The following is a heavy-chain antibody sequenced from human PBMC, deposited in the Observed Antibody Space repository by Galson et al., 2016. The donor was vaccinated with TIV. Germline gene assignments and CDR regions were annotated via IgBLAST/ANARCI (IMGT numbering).Heavy chain of an antibody. CDR1: GFTFEHYG. V-gene: IGHV3-9*01. CDR2: ISSNSVYL. D-gene: IGHD5-18*01. J-gene: IGHJ6*02. Sequence: SLRLSCAASGFTFEHYGMHWVRQAPGKGLEWVSGISSNSVYLGYADSVKGRFTISRDNAKKSLDLQMNSLRPEDTALYYCAKGRGYGYGYPQDYYYGMYVWGQGTTVTVSS. CDR3: AKGRGYGYGYPQDYYYGMYV.